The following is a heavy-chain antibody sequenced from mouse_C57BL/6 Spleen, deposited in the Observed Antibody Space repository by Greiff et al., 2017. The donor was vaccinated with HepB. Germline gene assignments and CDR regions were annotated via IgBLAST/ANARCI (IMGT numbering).Heavy chain of an antibody. CDR2: IDPSDSET. Sequence: VQLQQPGAELERPGSSVKLSCKASGYTFTSYWMHWVKQRPIQGLEWIGNIDPSDSETHYNQKFKDKATLTVDKSSSTAYMQLSSLTSEDSAVYYCARPGDYYGSTFDYWGQGTTLTVSS. J-gene: IGHJ2*01. CDR3: ARPGDYYGSTFDY. V-gene: IGHV1-52*01. D-gene: IGHD1-1*01. CDR1: GYTFTSYW.